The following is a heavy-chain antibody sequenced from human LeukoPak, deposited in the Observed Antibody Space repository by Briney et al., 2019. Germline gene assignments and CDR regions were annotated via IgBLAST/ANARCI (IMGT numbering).Heavy chain of an antibody. V-gene: IGHV1-8*01. J-gene: IGHJ4*02. D-gene: IGHD5-18*01. CDR2: MNPNSGNT. CDR1: GYTFTSFD. Sequence: AASVKVSCKASGYTFTSFDINWVRQATGQGLEWMGWMNPNSGNTGYAQKFQGRVTMTRNISISTAYMELSSLRSEDTAVYYCARGDRGYSYAQDYWGQGTLVTVSS. CDR3: ARGDRGYSYAQDY.